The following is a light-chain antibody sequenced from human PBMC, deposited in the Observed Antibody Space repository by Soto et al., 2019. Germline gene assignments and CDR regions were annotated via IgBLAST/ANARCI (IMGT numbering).Light chain of an antibody. Sequence: QSVLTQPASVSGAPGQSITISCTGTSRYVGGYNYVSWYQQHPGKAPKLMIYDVSNRPSGVPDRFSGSKSGNTASLTISGLQAEDEADYYCNSYTGSSTYVFGTGTKVTVL. CDR1: SRYVGGYNY. CDR2: DVS. V-gene: IGLV2-14*01. J-gene: IGLJ1*01. CDR3: NSYTGSSTYV.